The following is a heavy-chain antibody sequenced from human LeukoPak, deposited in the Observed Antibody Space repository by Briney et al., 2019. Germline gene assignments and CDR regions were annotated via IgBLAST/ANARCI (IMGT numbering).Heavy chain of an antibody. CDR1: GGSVNSSHW. J-gene: IGHJ3*02. CDR2: ISSTGSST. Sequence: PSETLSLTCAVSGGSVNSSHWWSWVRQAPGKGLEWVSSISSTGSSTYYADSVKGRFTISRDNAKNSLYLQMNSLRAEDTAVYYCAREPRDSSGYRYDAFDIWGQGTMVTVSS. V-gene: IGHV3-48*01. CDR3: AREPRDSSGYRYDAFDI. D-gene: IGHD3-22*01.